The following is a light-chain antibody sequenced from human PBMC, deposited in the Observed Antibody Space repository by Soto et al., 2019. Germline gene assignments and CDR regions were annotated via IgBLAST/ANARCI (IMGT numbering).Light chain of an antibody. CDR2: GAS. CDR1: QSVTSTY. CDR3: QQYVSPPIT. V-gene: IGKV3-20*01. J-gene: IGKJ5*01. Sequence: EIVLTQSPGTLSLSPGERATLSCRASQSVTSTYLGWYQQKPGQAPSLLIYGASSMATGIPDRFSGSGSGTDFTLPISRLEPEDFAVYYCQQYVSPPITFGQGTRLESK.